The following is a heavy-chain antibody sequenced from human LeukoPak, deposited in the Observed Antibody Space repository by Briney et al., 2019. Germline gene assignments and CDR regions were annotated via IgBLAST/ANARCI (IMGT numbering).Heavy chain of an antibody. CDR2: ISSSSSYI. V-gene: IGHV3-21*01. D-gene: IGHD4/OR15-4a*01. J-gene: IGHJ6*04. CDR3: ASKPGWVLRHYYYYGMDV. Sequence: PGGSLRLSCAASGFTFGNYWMNWVRQAPGKGLEWVSSISSSSSYIYYADSVKGRFTISRDNAKNSLYLQMNSLRAEDTAVYYCASKPGWVLRHYYYYGMDVWGKGTTVTVSS. CDR1: GFTFGNYW.